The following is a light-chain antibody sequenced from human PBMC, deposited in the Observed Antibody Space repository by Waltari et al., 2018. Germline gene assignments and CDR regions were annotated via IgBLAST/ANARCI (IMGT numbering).Light chain of an antibody. CDR3: AAWDDSLNGWV. V-gene: IGLV1-44*01. CDR1: SPNIGSNT. J-gene: IGLJ3*02. Sequence: QSVLTQPPSASGTPGQRVTIACSGSSPNIGSNTVTWYQQLPGTAPKLLIYSNNHRPPGVPDRFSGSKSGTSASLAISGLQSEDEADYYCAAWDDSLNGWVFGGGTKLTVL. CDR2: SNN.